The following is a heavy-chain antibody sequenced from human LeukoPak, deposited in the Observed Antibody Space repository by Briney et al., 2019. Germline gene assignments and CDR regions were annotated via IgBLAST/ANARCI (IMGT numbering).Heavy chain of an antibody. CDR3: AREGNSGDFDY. CDR2: IYTNGGI. CDR1: GGSVTSYY. Sequence: SETLSLTCTVSGGSVTSYYWTWIRQPAGKGLEWIGRIYTNGGIHYNPSLESRLTMSTDTSNNQFSLKLNSVTAADTAVYYFAREGNSGDFDYWGQGTLVTVSS. D-gene: IGHD6-25*01. J-gene: IGHJ4*02. V-gene: IGHV4-4*07.